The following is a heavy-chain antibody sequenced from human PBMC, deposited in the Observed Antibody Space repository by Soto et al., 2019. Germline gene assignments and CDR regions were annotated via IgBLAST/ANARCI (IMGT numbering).Heavy chain of an antibody. CDR3: ARGLAVAYSPALL. J-gene: IGHJ4*02. CDR2: INPGGGIT. D-gene: IGHD6-19*01. V-gene: IGHV1-46*01. CDR1: GYTFTSYY. Sequence: QVQLEQSGAEVKNPGASVKVSCKASGYTFTSYYMHWVRQAPGQGLEWMGVINPGGGITSYAENLHGRVTMTRDTSTSTAHMELSSLRSEDTAIYYCARGLAVAYSPALLWGQGTLLTVYS.